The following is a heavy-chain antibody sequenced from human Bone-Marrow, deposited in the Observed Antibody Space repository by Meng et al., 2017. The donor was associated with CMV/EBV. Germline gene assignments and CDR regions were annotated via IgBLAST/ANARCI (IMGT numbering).Heavy chain of an antibody. CDR3: TPDTPPHWVFDH. D-gene: IGHD7-27*01. CDR2: IKSITDGGTT. Sequence: GGPLRLSCEASGFTFSKAWMSWVRQAVGKRLEWVGRIKSITDGGTTHYAAPVKDRFTISRDDSKNTLYLQMNSLKTEDTAVYYCTPDTPPHWVFDHWGQGTLVTVSS. V-gene: IGHV3-15*01. CDR1: GFTFSKAW. J-gene: IGHJ4*02.